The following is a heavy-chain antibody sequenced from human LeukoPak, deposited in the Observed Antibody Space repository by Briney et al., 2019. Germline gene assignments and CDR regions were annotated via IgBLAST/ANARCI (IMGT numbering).Heavy chain of an antibody. J-gene: IGHJ6*02. Sequence: SVKVSCKASGGTFSSYAISWVRQAPGQGLEWMGGIIPIFGTANYAQKFQGRVTITADESTSTAYMELSSLRSEDTAVYYCAREGAIEMATILKYYYGMDVWGQGTTVTVSS. CDR1: GGTFSSYA. CDR3: AREGAIEMATILKYYYGMDV. V-gene: IGHV1-69*13. D-gene: IGHD5-24*01. CDR2: IIPIFGTA.